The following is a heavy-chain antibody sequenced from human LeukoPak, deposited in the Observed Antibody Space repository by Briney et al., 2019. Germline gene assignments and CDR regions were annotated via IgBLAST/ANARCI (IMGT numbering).Heavy chain of an antibody. Sequence: PSETLSLTCTVSGGSISSSSYYWGWIRQPPGKGLEWIGSIYYSGSTYYNPSLKSRVTISVDTSKNQFSLKLSSVTAADTAVYYCARPSIDYGDYVHYFDYWGQGTLVTVYS. D-gene: IGHD4-17*01. J-gene: IGHJ4*02. V-gene: IGHV4-39*01. CDR2: IYYSGST. CDR1: GGSISSSSYY. CDR3: ARPSIDYGDYVHYFDY.